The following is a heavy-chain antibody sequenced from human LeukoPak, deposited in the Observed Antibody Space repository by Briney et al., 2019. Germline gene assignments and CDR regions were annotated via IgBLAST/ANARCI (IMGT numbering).Heavy chain of an antibody. CDR1: GFTFSSYG. J-gene: IGHJ4*02. V-gene: IGHV3-30*18. D-gene: IGHD1-26*01. CDR2: ISYDGSNK. CDR3: AKDGPYSGSYYGIDY. Sequence: QPGRSLRLSCAASGFTFSSYGMHWVRQAPGKGLEWVAVISYDGSNKYYADSVKGRFTISRDNSKNTLYLQMNSLRAEDTAVYYCAKDGPYSGSYYGIDYWGQGTLVTVSS.